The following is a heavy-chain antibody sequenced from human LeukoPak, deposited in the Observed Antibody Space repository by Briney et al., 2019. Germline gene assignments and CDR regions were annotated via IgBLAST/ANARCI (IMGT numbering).Heavy chain of an antibody. CDR3: AKAQKQLWFSELAFDI. CDR2: MSYDGSNK. Sequence: GGSLRLSCAASGFTFSTYAMHWVRQAPGKGLEWMAVMSYDGSNKYYADSVKGRFTISRDNSKNTLYLQMNSLRAEDTAVYYCAKAQKQLWFSELAFDIWGQGTMVTVSS. J-gene: IGHJ3*02. CDR1: GFTFSTYA. V-gene: IGHV3-30-3*01. D-gene: IGHD5-18*01.